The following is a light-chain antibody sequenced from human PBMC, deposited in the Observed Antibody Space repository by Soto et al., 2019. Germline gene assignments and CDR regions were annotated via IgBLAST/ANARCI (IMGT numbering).Light chain of an antibody. J-gene: IGKJ2*01. CDR2: GAS. Sequence: EIVLTQSPGTLSLSPGERGTLSCRASQSVSSSYLAWYQQKPGQAPRLLIYGASSRATGIPDRFSGSGSGTDFTLTISRLEPEDFAVYFCQQYGNSPPNTFGQGTKVEIK. CDR1: QSVSSSY. CDR3: QQYGNSPPNT. V-gene: IGKV3-20*01.